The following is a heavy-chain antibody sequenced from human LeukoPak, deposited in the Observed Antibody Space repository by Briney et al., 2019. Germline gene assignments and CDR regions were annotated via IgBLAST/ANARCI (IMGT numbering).Heavy chain of an antibody. Sequence: GGSLRLSCAASGFTFSNTWMSWVRQGPGKGLEWVGRIKSKTEGGTTDYAAPVKGRFTISRDDSKDTLYLQMNSLQTEDTAVYYCTTVPHYDFWSGYFNWGQGTLVTVSS. D-gene: IGHD3-3*01. CDR3: TTVPHYDFWSGYFN. CDR2: IKSKTEGGTT. CDR1: GFTFSNTW. V-gene: IGHV3-15*01. J-gene: IGHJ4*02.